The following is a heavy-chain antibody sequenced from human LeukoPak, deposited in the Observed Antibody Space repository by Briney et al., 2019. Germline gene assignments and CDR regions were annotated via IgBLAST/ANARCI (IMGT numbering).Heavy chain of an antibody. CDR1: GYTFSNYV. J-gene: IGHJ4*02. Sequence: ASVKVSCKASGYTFSNYVLTWVRQAPGQGLEWMGWISVYNDNAIYARKFEGRVTMTTDTSTSTGYMELRSLRFDDTAVYYCARSGPKDWALDYWGRGTLVSVSS. CDR2: ISVYNDNA. V-gene: IGHV1-18*01. CDR3: ARSGPKDWALDY. D-gene: IGHD1-14*01.